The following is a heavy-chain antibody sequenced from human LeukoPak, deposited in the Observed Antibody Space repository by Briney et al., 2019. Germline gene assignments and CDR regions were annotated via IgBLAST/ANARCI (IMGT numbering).Heavy chain of an antibody. D-gene: IGHD3/OR15-3a*01. J-gene: IGHJ4*02. CDR3: ARETAWPENTPMILYSYFDY. V-gene: IGHV4-4*07. CDR1: GGSISGFH. CDR2: VSTSGNT. Sequence: SETLSLTCSVSGGSISGFHWSWIRQTAGKGLEWIGRVSTSGNTFYNPSLESRVTMSADTSGIHFSLNLTSVTAADTAVYYCARETAWPENTPMILYSYFDYWGRGILVTVSS.